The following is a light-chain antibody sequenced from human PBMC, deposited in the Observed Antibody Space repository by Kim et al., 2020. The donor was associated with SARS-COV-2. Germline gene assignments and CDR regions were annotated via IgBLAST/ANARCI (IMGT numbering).Light chain of an antibody. Sequence: QSALTQPASVSGSPGQSITISCTGTSSDVGGYNYVSWYQQHPGKAPKLMIYDVSKRPSGVSNRFSGSKSGNTASLTISGLQAEDEVDYYCSSYTSSSRVFGGGTQLTVL. CDR1: SSDVGGYNY. CDR2: DVS. V-gene: IGLV2-14*01. J-gene: IGLJ3*02. CDR3: SSYTSSSRV.